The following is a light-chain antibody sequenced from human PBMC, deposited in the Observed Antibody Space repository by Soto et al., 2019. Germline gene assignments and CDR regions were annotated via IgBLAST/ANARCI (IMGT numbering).Light chain of an antibody. CDR3: QQYRSTPPYT. V-gene: IGKV3-20*01. CDR2: GAS. Sequence: EIVLTQSPATLSLSPGERATLSCRASQTVGSDYLAWYQQKPGQAPRLLIYGASSRATGIPDRFSGSGSGTDFTLTITRLEPEDFAVYYCQQYRSTPPYTFGQGTKVDIK. J-gene: IGKJ2*01. CDR1: QTVGSDY.